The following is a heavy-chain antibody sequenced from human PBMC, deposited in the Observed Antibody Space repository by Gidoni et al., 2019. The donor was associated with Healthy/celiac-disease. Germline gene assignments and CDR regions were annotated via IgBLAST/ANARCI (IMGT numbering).Heavy chain of an antibody. V-gene: IGHV3-23*01. CDR2: ISGSGGST. J-gene: IGHJ6*02. D-gene: IGHD4-4*01. Sequence: EVQLLESGGGLVQPGGSLRLSCAASGFTFSSYAMSWVRQAPGKGVEWVSAISGSGGSTYYAESVKGRFTISRENSKNTLYLQMNSRRAEETAVYYCAKDEYSLTTTQYYYYYGMEVWGQGTTVTVSS. CDR1: GFTFSSYA. CDR3: AKDEYSLTTTQYYYYYGMEV.